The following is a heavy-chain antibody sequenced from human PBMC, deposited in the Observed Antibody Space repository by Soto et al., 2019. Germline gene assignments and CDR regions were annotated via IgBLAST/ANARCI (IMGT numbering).Heavy chain of an antibody. CDR3: ARRYCISTSCHYYGMDV. Sequence: SVKVSCKASGGTFSSYAISWVRQAPGQGLEWMGGIIPIFGTANYAQKFQGRVTITADESTSTAYMELSSLRSEDTAVYYCARRYCISTSCHYYGMDVWGQGTTVTVSS. CDR1: GGTFSSYA. D-gene: IGHD2-2*01. V-gene: IGHV1-69*13. J-gene: IGHJ6*02. CDR2: IIPIFGTA.